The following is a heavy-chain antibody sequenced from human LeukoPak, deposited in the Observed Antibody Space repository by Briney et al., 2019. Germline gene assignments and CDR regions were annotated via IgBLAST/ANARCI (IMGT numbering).Heavy chain of an antibody. Sequence: SETLSLTCTVSGGSISSSSYYWGWIRQPPGKGLEWIGSIHYSGGTYYNPSLQSRVTISVDTSKNQFSLKVRSVTAADSAVYYCARGTMTTVTYYFDYWGQGTLVTVSS. D-gene: IGHD4-17*01. J-gene: IGHJ4*02. CDR2: IHYSGGT. V-gene: IGHV4-39*01. CDR3: ARGTMTTVTYYFDY. CDR1: GGSISSSSYY.